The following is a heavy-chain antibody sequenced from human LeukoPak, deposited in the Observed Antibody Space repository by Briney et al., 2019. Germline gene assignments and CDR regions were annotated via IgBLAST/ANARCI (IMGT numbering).Heavy chain of an antibody. D-gene: IGHD6-13*01. CDR1: GFSLNTSGVG. Sequence: SGPTLVNPTQTLTLTCTFSGFSLNTSGVGVGWIRQPPGKAMEWLALIYWNDDKRYSPSLKSRLTITKDTSKNQVVLTMTNVDPVDTATFYCAHIFPPVTAAAAFDYWGQGTLVTVSS. CDR3: AHIFPPVTAAAAFDY. V-gene: IGHV2-5*01. J-gene: IGHJ4*02. CDR2: IYWNDDK.